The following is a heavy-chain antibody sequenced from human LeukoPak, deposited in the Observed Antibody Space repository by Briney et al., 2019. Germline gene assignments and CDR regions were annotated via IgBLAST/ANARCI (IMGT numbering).Heavy chain of an antibody. D-gene: IGHD3-10*01. V-gene: IGHV4-4*02. CDR2: ILHNGST. CDR1: GGFISSINW. Sequence: PAGTVSLTCTVSGGFISSINWWSWVGQPPGKGLEWIGEILHNGSTTYNPSLKSRVTMAVDKSKNQSSLNLTSVAAADTAVYYCARGPWFGELEMSDYYGMDVWGKGTSVTVSS. CDR3: ARGPWFGELEMSDYYGMDV. J-gene: IGHJ6*04.